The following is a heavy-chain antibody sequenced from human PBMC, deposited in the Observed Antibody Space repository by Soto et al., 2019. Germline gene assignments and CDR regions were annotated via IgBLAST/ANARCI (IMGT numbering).Heavy chain of an antibody. Sequence: QXLALTQAITGDXVASNSAGWSWVRQSPSRGLEWLGRTYYRSKWYYEYAVSVRGRITINPDTSKNQYSLQLNSVTTEHTAVYFCARGEQYSGRIFDYRARGTLGTVS. D-gene: IGHD1-26*01. CDR1: GDXVASNSAG. CDR3: ARGEQYSGRIFDY. V-gene: IGHV6-1*01. J-gene: IGHJ4*01. CDR2: TYYRSKWYY.